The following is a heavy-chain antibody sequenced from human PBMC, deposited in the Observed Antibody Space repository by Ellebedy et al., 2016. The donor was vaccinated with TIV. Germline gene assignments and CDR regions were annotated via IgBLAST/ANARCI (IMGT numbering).Heavy chain of an antibody. CDR3: VVGRPSRF. CDR1: GFNVVSNY. Sequence: GESLKISCAGSGFNVVSNYMSWVRQAPGKGLEWVAVLDIAGSGFYADSVQGRFTISRDDAYNKFHLQMNSLVAQDTAVYYCVVGRPSRFWGQGTPVTVSS. CDR2: LDIAGSG. V-gene: IGHV3-66*01. J-gene: IGHJ4*02. D-gene: IGHD3-10*01.